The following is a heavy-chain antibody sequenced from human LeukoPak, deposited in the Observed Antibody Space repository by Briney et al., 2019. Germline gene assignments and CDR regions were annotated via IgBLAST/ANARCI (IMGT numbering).Heavy chain of an antibody. J-gene: IGHJ6*03. CDR3: ARDSTIFGVYYMDV. V-gene: IGHV4-39*07. Sequence: PSETLSLTCTVSAGSISSSSYSWGWIRQPPGKGLEWIGSIYHSGSTNYNPSLKSRVTISVDTSKNQFSLKLSSVTAADTAVYYCARDSTIFGVYYMDVWGKGTTVTVSS. CDR1: AGSISSSSYS. CDR2: IYHSGST. D-gene: IGHD3-3*01.